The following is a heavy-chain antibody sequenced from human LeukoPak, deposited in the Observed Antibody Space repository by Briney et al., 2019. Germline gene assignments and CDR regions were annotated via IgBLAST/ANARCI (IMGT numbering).Heavy chain of an antibody. V-gene: IGHV3-23*01. D-gene: IGHD7-27*01. CDR2: ISGSGGST. CDR1: GFTFSSYA. CDR3: AKEGDWGRGSDY. Sequence: PGGSERLSCAASGFTFSSYAVSWVRQAPGKGLEWVSAISGSGGSTYYADSVKGRFTLSRDNSKNTLYLQMNSLRAEDTAVYYCAKEGDWGRGSDYWGQGTLVTVSS. J-gene: IGHJ4*02.